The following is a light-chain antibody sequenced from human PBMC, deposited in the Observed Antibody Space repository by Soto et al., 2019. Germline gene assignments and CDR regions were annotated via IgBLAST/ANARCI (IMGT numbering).Light chain of an antibody. CDR3: QQYYSTPPT. J-gene: IGKJ4*01. Sequence: DIVMTQSPDSLAVSLGERATINCKSSQSVLYSSSNKNYLAWYQQKPGQPPKLLIHWASTRESGVPDRFSGSGSGTDFTLPISSLQAADVAVYYCQQYYSTPPTFGGGTTVEIK. V-gene: IGKV4-1*01. CDR2: WAS. CDR1: QSVLYSSSNKNY.